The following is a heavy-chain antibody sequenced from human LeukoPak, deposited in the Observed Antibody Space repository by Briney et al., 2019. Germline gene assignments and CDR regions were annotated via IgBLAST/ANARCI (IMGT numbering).Heavy chain of an antibody. J-gene: IGHJ6*02. CDR3: ARDSPGTGVYGMDV. D-gene: IGHD3-10*01. Sequence: GGSLRLSCAASGFTVSSNYMSWVRQAPGRGLEWVSVIYSGGSTYYADSVKGRFTISRDNSKNTLYLQMNSLRAEDTAVYYCARDSPGTGVYGMDVWGQGTTVTVSS. CDR1: GFTVSSNY. V-gene: IGHV3-53*01. CDR2: IYSGGST.